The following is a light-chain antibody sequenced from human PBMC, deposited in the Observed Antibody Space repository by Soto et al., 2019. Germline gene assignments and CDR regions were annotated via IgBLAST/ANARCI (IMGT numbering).Light chain of an antibody. Sequence: EIVLTQSPATLSLSPGEKATLSCRAIQSVSNYLAWYQQKPCQAPRLLIYGASISATGIPDRFSGSGSGTDFTLTISRLEHEDFALYFCQQYGSSDPITFGQGTRLEIK. CDR2: GAS. V-gene: IGKV3-20*01. CDR3: QQYGSSDPIT. J-gene: IGKJ5*01. CDR1: QSVSNY.